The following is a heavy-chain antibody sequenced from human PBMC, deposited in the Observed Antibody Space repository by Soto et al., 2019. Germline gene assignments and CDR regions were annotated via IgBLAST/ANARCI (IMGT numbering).Heavy chain of an antibody. J-gene: IGHJ4*02. V-gene: IGHV2-70*01. D-gene: IGHD3-3*01. CDR1: GFSLMTSAMC. CDR3: ARMTIVGVVQNPFDY. Sequence: SGPTLVNPTQTLKLTCTLSGFSLMTSAMCVSWIRQHQGNALEWVALIDWDDDKYYSTSLNTRLTISKDTSKNQVVLTMTNMDPVDTATYYCARMTIVGVVQNPFDYWGQGTLVTVSS. CDR2: IDWDDDK.